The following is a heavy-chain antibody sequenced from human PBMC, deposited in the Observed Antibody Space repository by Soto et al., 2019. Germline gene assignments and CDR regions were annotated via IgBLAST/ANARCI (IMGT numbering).Heavy chain of an antibody. V-gene: IGHV1-18*04. J-gene: IGHJ6*02. CDR2: ISAYNGNT. CDR1: GYTFTSYG. Sequence: VASVKVSCKASGYTFTSYGISWVRQAPGQGLEWMGWISAYNGNTNYAQKLQGRVTMTTDTSTSTAYMELRSLRSDDTAVYYCARGRDSYRYYYYYGMDVWGQGTTVTVSS. CDR3: ARGRDSYRYYYYYGMDV.